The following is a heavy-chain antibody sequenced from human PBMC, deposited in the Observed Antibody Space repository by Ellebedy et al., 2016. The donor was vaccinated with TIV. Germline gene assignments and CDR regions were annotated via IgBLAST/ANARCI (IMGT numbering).Heavy chain of an antibody. CDR1: GFTFADYV. CDR2: ISWNSGNI. CDR3: AKDRGAAGAKYVDY. V-gene: IGHV3-9*01. D-gene: IGHD6-13*01. Sequence: GGSLRLXXAASGFTFADYVMHWVRQAPGKGLEWVSGISWNSGNIGYADSVKGRFTISRDNAKNSLYLQMNSLRTEDTALYYCAKDRGAAGAKYVDYWGQGTLVTVSS. J-gene: IGHJ4*02.